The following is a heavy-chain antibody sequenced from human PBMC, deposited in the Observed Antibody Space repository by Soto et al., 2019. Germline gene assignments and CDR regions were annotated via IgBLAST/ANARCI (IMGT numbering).Heavy chain of an antibody. Sequence: ASVKVSCKASGYTFTSYGISWVRQAPGQGLEWMGWVSAYNGNTNYAQKLQGRVTMATDTSTTTAYMELRSLRSDDTAVYYCARYYLTTSLTGYYGLDVWGQGTTVTVSS. D-gene: IGHD3-10*01. CDR3: ARYYLTTSLTGYYGLDV. J-gene: IGHJ6*02. CDR2: VSAYNGNT. CDR1: GYTFTSYG. V-gene: IGHV1-18*01.